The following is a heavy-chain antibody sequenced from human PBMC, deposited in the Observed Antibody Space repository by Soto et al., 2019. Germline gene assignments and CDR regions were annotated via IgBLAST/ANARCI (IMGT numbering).Heavy chain of an antibody. CDR2: IIPIFGTA. V-gene: IGHV1-69*06. D-gene: IGHD3-22*01. CDR3: ASIHYYDSSGYPRGAFDI. Sequence: VASVKVSCKASGGTFSSYAISWVRQAPGQGLEWMGGIIPIFGTANYAQKFQGRVTITADKSTSTAYMELSSLRSEDTAVYYCASIHYYDSSGYPRGAFDIWGQGTMVTVSS. J-gene: IGHJ3*02. CDR1: GGTFSSYA.